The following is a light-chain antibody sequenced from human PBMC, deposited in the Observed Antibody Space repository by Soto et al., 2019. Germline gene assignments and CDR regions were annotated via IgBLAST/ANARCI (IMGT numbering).Light chain of an antibody. CDR3: QSYDSSLSAYV. CDR2: GKS. J-gene: IGLJ1*01. CDR1: SSNIGAGYD. Sequence: QSVLTQPASVSGTPGQRVTISCTGSSSNIGAGYDVHWYQQLPGTAPKLLIYGKSNRPSGVPDRFSGSKSGTSASLALTGLQAEDEAEYYCQSYDSSLSAYVFGSVTKVIVL. V-gene: IGLV1-40*01.